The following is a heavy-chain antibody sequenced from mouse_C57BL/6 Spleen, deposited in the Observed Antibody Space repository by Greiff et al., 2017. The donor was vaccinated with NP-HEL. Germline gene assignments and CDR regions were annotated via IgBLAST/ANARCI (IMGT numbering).Heavy chain of an antibody. CDR3: ARGQLTGTFDY. V-gene: IGHV1-82*01. CDR1: GYAFSSSW. D-gene: IGHD4-1*01. Sequence: VQLQESGPELVKPGASVKISCKASGYAFSSSWMNWVKQRPGKGLEWIGRIYPGDGDTNYNGKFKGKATLTADKSSSTAYMQLSSLTSEDSAVYFCARGQLTGTFDYWGQGTTLTVSS. J-gene: IGHJ2*01. CDR2: IYPGDGDT.